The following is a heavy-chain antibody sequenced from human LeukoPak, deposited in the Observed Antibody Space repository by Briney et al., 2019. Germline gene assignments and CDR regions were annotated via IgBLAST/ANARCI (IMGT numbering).Heavy chain of an antibody. CDR2: ISYDGSNK. D-gene: IGHD1-7*01. CDR3: AIDSWELRGY. Sequence: GGSLRLSCAASGFTFSSYGMHWVRQAPGKGLEWVAVISYDGSNKYYADSVKGRFTISRDNSKNTLYLQVNSLRAEDTAVYYCAIDSWELRGYWGQGTLVTVSS. CDR1: GFTFSSYG. V-gene: IGHV3-30*03. J-gene: IGHJ4*02.